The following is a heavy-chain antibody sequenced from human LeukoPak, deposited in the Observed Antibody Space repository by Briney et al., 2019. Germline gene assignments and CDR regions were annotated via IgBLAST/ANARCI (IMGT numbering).Heavy chain of an antibody. CDR1: GFTFSSYS. J-gene: IGHJ4*02. CDR2: ISSSSSYI. V-gene: IGHV3-21*01. Sequence: GGSLRLSCAASGFTFSSYSMNWVRQAPGKGLEWVSSISSSSSYIYYADSVKSRFTISRDNAKNSLYLQMNSLRAEDTAVYYCARDAVVGTQYYFDYWGQGTLVTVSS. CDR3: ARDAVVGTQYYFDY. D-gene: IGHD1-26*01.